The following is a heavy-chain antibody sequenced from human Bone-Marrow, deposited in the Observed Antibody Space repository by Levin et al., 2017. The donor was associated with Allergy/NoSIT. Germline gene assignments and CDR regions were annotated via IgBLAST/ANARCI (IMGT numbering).Heavy chain of an antibody. CDR2: ISSSGGDT. CDR3: AKGNTGSRYASADS. V-gene: IGHV3-23*01. Sequence: GGSLRLSCEASRFTLNNYAMTWVRQAPGKGLEWVSSISSSGGDTFYADSVKGRFTISRDISNNTLYLQMSSLRAEDTAIYYCAKGNTGSRYASADSWGQGTLVVVSS. J-gene: IGHJ4*02. CDR1: RFTLNNYA. D-gene: IGHD2-15*01.